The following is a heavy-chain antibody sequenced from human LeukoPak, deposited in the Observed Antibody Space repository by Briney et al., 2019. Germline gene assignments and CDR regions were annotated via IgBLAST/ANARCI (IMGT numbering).Heavy chain of an antibody. V-gene: IGHV4-39*01. Sequence: SETLSLTRTVSGGSISSSSYYWGWIRQPPGKGLEWIGSIYYSGSTYYNPSLKSRVTISVDPSKNQFSLKLSSVTAADTSVYYCARHVPSSGVYWGQGTLVTVSS. D-gene: IGHD3-16*01. CDR1: GGSISSSSYY. J-gene: IGHJ4*02. CDR3: ARHVPSSGVY. CDR2: IYYSGST.